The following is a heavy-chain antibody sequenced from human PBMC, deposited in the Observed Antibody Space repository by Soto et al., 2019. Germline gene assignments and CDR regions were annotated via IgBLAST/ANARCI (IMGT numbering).Heavy chain of an antibody. D-gene: IGHD3-22*01. CDR2: ISYDGSNK. V-gene: IGHV3-30*03. CDR3: ATTRYYYDSSGYSGFGY. CDR1: GFTFSSYG. Sequence: PGGSLRLSCAASGFTFSSYGMHWVRQAPGKGLEWVAVISYDGSNKYYADSVKGRFTISRDNSKNTLYLQMNSLRAEDTAVYYCATTRYYYDSSGYSGFGYWGQGTLVTVSS. J-gene: IGHJ4*02.